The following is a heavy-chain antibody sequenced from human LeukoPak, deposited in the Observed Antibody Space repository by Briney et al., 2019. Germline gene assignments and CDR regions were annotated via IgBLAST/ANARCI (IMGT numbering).Heavy chain of an antibody. J-gene: IGHJ3*02. CDR3: ARVRSSSSDYYDTSGAFDI. Sequence: ASVKVSCKASGYSFIAYGLHWVRQAPGQRPEWMGWINAGNGNTKYSQKFQGRVTITRDTSASTAYMELRSLRSDDTAVYYCARVRSSSSDYYDTSGAFDIWGQGTMVTVSS. V-gene: IGHV1-3*01. CDR2: INAGNGNT. D-gene: IGHD3-22*01. CDR1: GYSFIAYG.